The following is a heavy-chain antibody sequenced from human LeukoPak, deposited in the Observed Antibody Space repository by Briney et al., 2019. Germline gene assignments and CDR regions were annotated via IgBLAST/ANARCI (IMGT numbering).Heavy chain of an antibody. V-gene: IGHV3-23*01. J-gene: IGHJ4*02. CDR3: AKDRGGVVVRAFDY. CDR2: ISDSGNT. CDR1: GFTLSSYA. Sequence: GGSLRLSCAASGFTLSSYAMSWVRQAPGKGLEWVSAISDSGNTYHADSVKGRFTISRDNSKNTLYLQMNSLRVEDTALYYCAKDRGGVVVRAFDYWGQGTLVTVSS. D-gene: IGHD3-22*01.